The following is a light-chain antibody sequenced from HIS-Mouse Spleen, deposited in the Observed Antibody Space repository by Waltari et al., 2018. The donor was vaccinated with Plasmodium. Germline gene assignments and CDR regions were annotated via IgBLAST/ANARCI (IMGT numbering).Light chain of an antibody. J-gene: IGLJ2*01. CDR2: EGS. V-gene: IGLV2-23*03. CDR1: SSDVWSYNL. CDR3: CSYAGSSTFVV. Sequence: QSALTKPASVSGSPGQSITISCTGTSSDVWSYNLVSWYQKHPAKAPKRMIYEGSKRPSGVSNRFSGSKSGNTASLTISGLQAEDEADYYCCSYAGSSTFVVFGGGTKLTVL.